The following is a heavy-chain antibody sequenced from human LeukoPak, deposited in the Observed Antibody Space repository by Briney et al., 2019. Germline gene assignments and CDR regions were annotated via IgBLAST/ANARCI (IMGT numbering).Heavy chain of an antibody. CDR3: ARDQGYSSSWTLFDY. J-gene: IGHJ4*02. V-gene: IGHV4-59*01. CDR2: IYYSGST. Sequence: SETLSLTCTVSGGSISSYYWSWIRQPPGKGLEWIGYIYYSGSTNYNPSLKSRVTISVDTSKNQLSLKLSSVTAADTAVYYCARDQGYSSSWTLFDYWGQGTLVTVSS. D-gene: IGHD6-13*01. CDR1: GGSISSYY.